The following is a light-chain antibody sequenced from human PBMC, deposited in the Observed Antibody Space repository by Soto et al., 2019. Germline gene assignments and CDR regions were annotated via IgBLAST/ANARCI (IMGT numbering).Light chain of an antibody. CDR2: DAS. CDR3: QQRSNGPLT. Sequence: EIVLTQSPATLSLSPGERATLSCMASQSVSNYFAWYQQKPGQAPRLLIYDASNRATGIPARLSGSGSGTDFTLTISNLEPEDFTVYYCQQRSNGPLTLGQGTKVEIK. J-gene: IGKJ1*01. CDR1: QSVSNY. V-gene: IGKV3-11*01.